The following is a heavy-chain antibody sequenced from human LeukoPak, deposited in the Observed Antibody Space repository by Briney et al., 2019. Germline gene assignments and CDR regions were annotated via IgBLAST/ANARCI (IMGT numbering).Heavy chain of an antibody. V-gene: IGHV4-61*02. D-gene: IGHD3-9*01. CDR3: ARGYYDILTGYAYYFDY. Sequence: PSETLSLTCAVSGGSISSGGYSWSWIRQPAGKGLEWIGRIYTSGSTNYNPSLKSRVTMSVDTSKNQFSLKLSSVTAADTAVYYCARGYYDILTGYAYYFDYWGQGTLVTVSS. CDR1: GGSISSGGYS. J-gene: IGHJ4*02. CDR2: IYTSGST.